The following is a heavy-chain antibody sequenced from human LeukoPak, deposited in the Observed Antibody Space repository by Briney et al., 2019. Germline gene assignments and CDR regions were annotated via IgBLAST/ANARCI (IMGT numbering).Heavy chain of an antibody. CDR3: ARDVYYDSSGYYYNWFDP. Sequence: PSETLSLTCTVSGYSISSGYYWGWIRQPPGKGLEWIGSIYHSGSTYYNPSLKSRVTISVDTSKNQFSLKLSSVTAADTAVYYCARDVYYDSSGYYYNWFDPWGQGTLVTVSS. D-gene: IGHD3-22*01. CDR1: GYSISSGYY. J-gene: IGHJ5*02. CDR2: IYHSGST. V-gene: IGHV4-38-2*02.